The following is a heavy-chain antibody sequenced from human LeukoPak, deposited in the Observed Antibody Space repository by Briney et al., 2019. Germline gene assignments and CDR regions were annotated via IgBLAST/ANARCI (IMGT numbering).Heavy chain of an antibody. V-gene: IGHV3-11*04. CDR1: GFTFSDYY. J-gene: IGHJ4*02. CDR3: ARDYSSSWYCDY. D-gene: IGHD6-13*01. CDR2: ISSSGSTI. Sequence: GGSLRLSCAASGFTFSDYYMSWIRQAPGKGLEWVSYISSSGSTIYYADSVKGRFTISRDNAKNTLYLQMNSLKPEDTAVYYCARDYSSSWYCDYWGQGTLVSVSS.